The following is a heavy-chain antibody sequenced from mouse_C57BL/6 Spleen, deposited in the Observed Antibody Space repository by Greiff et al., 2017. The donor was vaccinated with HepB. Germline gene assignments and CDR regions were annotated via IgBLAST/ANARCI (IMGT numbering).Heavy chain of an antibody. Sequence: VQLQQSGAELARPGASVKLSCKASGYTFTSYGISWVKQRTGQGLEWIGEIYPGSGNTYYNEKFKGKATLTADKSSSTAYMELRSLTSEDSAVYFCARDYDGYFDYWGQGTTLTVSS. D-gene: IGHD2-3*01. CDR3: ARDYDGYFDY. CDR2: IYPGSGNT. J-gene: IGHJ2*01. V-gene: IGHV1-81*01. CDR1: GYTFTSYG.